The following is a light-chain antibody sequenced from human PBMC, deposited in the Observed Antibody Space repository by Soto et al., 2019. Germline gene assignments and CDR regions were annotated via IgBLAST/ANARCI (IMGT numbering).Light chain of an antibody. CDR2: KAS. CDR3: QQYNSYSYT. CDR1: QSISSW. V-gene: IGKV1-5*03. Sequence: DIQMTQSPSTLSASVGDRVTITCRASQSISSWLAWYQQKPGKAPKLLIYKASSLESGVPSRFSGSGSATEFSLTISSLQPDDFATYYGQQYNSYSYTFGQGTKLEIK. J-gene: IGKJ2*01.